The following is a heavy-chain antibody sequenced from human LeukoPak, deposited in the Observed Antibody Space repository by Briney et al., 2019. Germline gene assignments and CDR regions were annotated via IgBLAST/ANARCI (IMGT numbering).Heavy chain of an antibody. Sequence: GGSLRLSCAASGFTFDDYAMHWVRQAPGKGLEWVSGISWNSGSIGYADSVKGRFTISRDNAKNTLYLQMNSLRADDTAVYYCARDGRNYYDRSGYYSALAYWGQGTLVTVSS. CDR2: ISWNSGSI. CDR3: ARDGRNYYDRSGYYSALAY. J-gene: IGHJ4*02. CDR1: GFTFDDYA. D-gene: IGHD3-22*01. V-gene: IGHV3-9*01.